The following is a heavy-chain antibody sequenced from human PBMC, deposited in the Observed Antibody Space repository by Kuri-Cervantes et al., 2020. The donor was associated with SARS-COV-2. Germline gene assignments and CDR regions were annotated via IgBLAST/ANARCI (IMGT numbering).Heavy chain of an antibody. V-gene: IGHV3-33*08. J-gene: IGHJ6*02. Sequence: GESLKISCAASGFTFSSYAMHWVRQAPGKGLEWAAVIWYGGSNKYYADSVKGRFTISRDNSKNTLYLQMNSLRAEDTAVYYCARDPYYYDSAVLDVWGQGTTVTVSS. CDR1: GFTFSSYA. D-gene: IGHD3-22*01. CDR3: ARDPYYYDSAVLDV. CDR2: IWYGGSNK.